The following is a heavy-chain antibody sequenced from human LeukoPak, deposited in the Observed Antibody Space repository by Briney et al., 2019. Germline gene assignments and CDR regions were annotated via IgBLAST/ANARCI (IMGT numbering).Heavy chain of an antibody. D-gene: IGHD3-22*01. V-gene: IGHV4-34*01. CDR2: INHSGST. J-gene: IGHJ4*02. CDR3: ARGITMIEGVNYFDY. CDR1: GGSFSGYY. Sequence: SETLSLTCAVYGGSFSGYYWSWIRQPPRKGLEWIGEINHSGSTNYNPSLKSRVTISVDTSKNQFSLKLSSVTAADTAVYYCARGITMIEGVNYFDYWGQGTLVTVSS.